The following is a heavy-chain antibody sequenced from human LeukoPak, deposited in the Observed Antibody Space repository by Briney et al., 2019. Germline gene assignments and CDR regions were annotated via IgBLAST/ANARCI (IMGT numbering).Heavy chain of an antibody. J-gene: IGHJ5*02. V-gene: IGHV4-34*01. CDR2: INHSGST. CDR1: GGSFSVYY. CDR3: AGQIAPWAPFDP. Sequence: PSETLSLTCAVFGGSFSVYYWSWIRQPPGKGLEWIGEINHSGSTNYNPSLKSRVTISVDTSKNQFSLKLSSVTAADTAVYYCAGQIAPWAPFDPWGQGTLVTVSS. D-gene: IGHD2-21*01.